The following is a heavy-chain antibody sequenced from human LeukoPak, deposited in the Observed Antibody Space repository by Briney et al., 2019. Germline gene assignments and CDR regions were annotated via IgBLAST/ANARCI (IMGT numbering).Heavy chain of an antibody. CDR1: GGSFSGYY. J-gene: IGHJ4*02. D-gene: IGHD3-22*01. CDR2: INHSGST. Sequence: SETLSLTCAVYGGSFSGYYWSWIRQPPGKGLEWVGEINHSGSTNYNPSLKSRVTISVDTSKNQFSLKLSSVTAADTAVYYCARNYYDSSGYYYWGQGTLVTVSS. V-gene: IGHV4-34*01. CDR3: ARNYYDSSGYYY.